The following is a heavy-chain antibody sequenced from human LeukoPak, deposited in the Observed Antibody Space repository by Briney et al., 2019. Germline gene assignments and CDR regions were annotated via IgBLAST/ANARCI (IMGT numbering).Heavy chain of an antibody. Sequence: GGSLRLSCAASGFTFSSYWVHWVRQAPGKGLVWVSRINSDGSSTSYADSVKGRFTISRDNAKNTLYLQMNSLRAEDTAVYYCAKRYSGSNHYFDYWGQGTLVTVSS. D-gene: IGHD1-26*01. CDR1: GFTFSSYW. V-gene: IGHV3-74*01. CDR2: INSDGSST. CDR3: AKRYSGSNHYFDY. J-gene: IGHJ4*02.